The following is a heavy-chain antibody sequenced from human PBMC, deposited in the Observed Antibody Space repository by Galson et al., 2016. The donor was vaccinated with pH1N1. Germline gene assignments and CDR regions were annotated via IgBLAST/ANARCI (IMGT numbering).Heavy chain of an antibody. D-gene: IGHD3-10*01. CDR2: ISSSSSYI. CDR3: ARYVWFGEQWDY. CDR1: GFTFSRYS. Sequence: SLRLSCAASGFTFSRYSMNWVRQAPGKGLEWVSSISSSSSYIYYADSVKGRFTISRDNAKNSLYLQMNSLRAEDTAVYYCARYVWFGEQWDYWGQGTLVTVSS. V-gene: IGHV3-21*01. J-gene: IGHJ4*02.